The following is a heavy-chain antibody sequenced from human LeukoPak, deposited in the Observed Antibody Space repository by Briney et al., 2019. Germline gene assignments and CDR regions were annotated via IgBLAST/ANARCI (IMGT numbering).Heavy chain of an antibody. CDR2: INAGNGST. Sequence: ASVKFSCKASGYTFTSYAMHWVRQAPGQRLEWMGWINAGNGSTKYSQKFQGRVTITRDTSASTAYMELSSLRSEDTAVYYCARDLAGYFDYWGQGTLVTVSS. D-gene: IGHD3-10*01. J-gene: IGHJ4*02. V-gene: IGHV1-3*01. CDR3: ARDLAGYFDY. CDR1: GYTFTSYA.